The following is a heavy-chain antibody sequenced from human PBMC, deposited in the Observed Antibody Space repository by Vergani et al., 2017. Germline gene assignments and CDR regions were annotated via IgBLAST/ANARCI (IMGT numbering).Heavy chain of an antibody. CDR3: AKDQDAFDI. CDR2: ISWNSGSI. Sequence: EVQLVESGGGLVQPGRSLRLSCAASGFTFDDYAMHWVRQAPGKGLEWVSGISWNSGSIGYADSVKGRFTISRDNAKNSLYLQMNSLRAEDTALYYCAKDQDAFDIWGQGTMVTVSS. V-gene: IGHV3-9*01. J-gene: IGHJ3*02. CDR1: GFTFDDYA.